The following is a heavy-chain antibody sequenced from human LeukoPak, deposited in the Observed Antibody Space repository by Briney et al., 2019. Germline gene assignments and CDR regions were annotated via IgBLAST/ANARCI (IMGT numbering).Heavy chain of an antibody. V-gene: IGHV1-69*05. CDR2: IIPVLGTG. Sequence: SVKVSCKASGGSLRRYALTWVRQATGQGLEWMGGIIPVLGTGDYAQKFQGRVTITTDESTNTAYMELSSLTSEDTAVYFCAVANGGAFDIWGQGTKVIVSS. CDR1: GGSLRRYA. CDR3: AVANGGAFDI. J-gene: IGHJ3*02. D-gene: IGHD2-15*01.